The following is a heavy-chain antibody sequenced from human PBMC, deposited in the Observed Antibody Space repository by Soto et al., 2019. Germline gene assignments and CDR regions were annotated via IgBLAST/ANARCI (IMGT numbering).Heavy chain of an antibody. CDR2: IYTSGST. V-gene: IGHV4-4*07. J-gene: IGHJ6*02. CDR3: ARYNWNDWGYYYYGMDV. CDR1: GGSISSYY. Sequence: NPSETLSLTCTVSGGSISSYYWSWIRQPAGKGLEWIGRIYTSGSTNYNPSLKSRVTMSVDTSKNQFSLKLSSVTAADTAVYYCARYNWNDWGYYYYGMDVWGQGTTVTVSS. D-gene: IGHD1-1*01.